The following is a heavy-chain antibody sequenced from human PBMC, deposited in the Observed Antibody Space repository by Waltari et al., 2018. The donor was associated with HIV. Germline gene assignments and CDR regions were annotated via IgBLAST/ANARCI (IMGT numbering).Heavy chain of an antibody. CDR1: GVSISSVDYS. D-gene: IGHD4-17*01. CDR2: IYYSGST. V-gene: IGHV4-30-4*08. Sequence: QVQLQESGPGLVTPSQTLSLTCTVSGVSISSVDYSWRWIRQPPGKGLEWIGYIYYSGSTYYNPALKSRVTISVDRSKNQFSLKLSSVTAADTAVYYCARVERYTVTRVILWGQGTLVTVSS. J-gene: IGHJ4*02. CDR3: ARVERYTVTRVIL.